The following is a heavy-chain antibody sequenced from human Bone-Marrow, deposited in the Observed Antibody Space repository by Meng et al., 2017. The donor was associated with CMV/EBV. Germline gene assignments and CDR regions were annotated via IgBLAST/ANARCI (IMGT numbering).Heavy chain of an antibody. Sequence: ASVKVFCKASGYTFTSYYMHWVRQAPGQGLEWMGIINPSGGSTSYAQKFQGRVTMTRDTSTSTVYMELSSLRSEDTAVYYCATQRDSSSWYEVSYYYGMDVWGQGTTVTVSS. CDR2: INPSGGST. CDR1: GYTFTSYY. D-gene: IGHD6-13*01. CDR3: ATQRDSSSWYEVSYYYGMDV. V-gene: IGHV1-46*01. J-gene: IGHJ6*02.